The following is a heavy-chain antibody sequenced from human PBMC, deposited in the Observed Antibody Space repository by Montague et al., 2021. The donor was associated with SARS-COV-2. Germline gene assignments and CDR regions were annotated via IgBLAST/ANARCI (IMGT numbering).Heavy chain of an antibody. CDR1: GASINSRY. Sequence: SETLSLTCTVSGASINSRYWSWIRQPPGKGLEWIGYYYSGSTKYNPSLKSRVTISVDTSKNQFSVKVTSVTAADTAVYYCARHGRFSVIVNTPRGAFDIWGQGTMVTVSS. CDR3: ARHGRFSVIVNTPRGAFDI. V-gene: IGHV4-59*08. J-gene: IGHJ3*02. CDR2: YYSGST. D-gene: IGHD3-22*01.